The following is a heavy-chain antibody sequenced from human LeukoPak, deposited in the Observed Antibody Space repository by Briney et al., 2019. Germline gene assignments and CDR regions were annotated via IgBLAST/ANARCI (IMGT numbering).Heavy chain of an antibody. CDR2: ISNDLTTI. CDR3: ARGYSYDSSGYFNY. Sequence: GGSLRLSCAASGFTFSDYRMNWVRQAPGKGLEWISYISNDLTTIHYAASVKGRFTISRDNAKNSLYLQMNSLRAEDTAVYYCARGYSYDSSGYFNYWGQGTLVTVSS. D-gene: IGHD3-22*01. J-gene: IGHJ4*02. V-gene: IGHV3-48*04. CDR1: GFTFSDYR.